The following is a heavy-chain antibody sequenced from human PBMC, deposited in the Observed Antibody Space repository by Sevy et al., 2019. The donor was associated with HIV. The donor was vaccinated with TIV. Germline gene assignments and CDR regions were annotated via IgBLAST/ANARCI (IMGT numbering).Heavy chain of an antibody. D-gene: IGHD6-19*01. Sequence: LLQASETLSLTCSVSGGSISGGAYYWGWIRQPPGMGLEWIGSISSSESTYSNPSLKRRVTMSIDTSKNQFSLSLHSVTAADTALYYCARHPPGYIGGWSFDFWGQGTLVTVSS. CDR3: ARHPPGYIGGWSFDF. J-gene: IGHJ4*02. V-gene: IGHV4-39*01. CDR2: ISSSEST. CDR1: GGSISGGAYY.